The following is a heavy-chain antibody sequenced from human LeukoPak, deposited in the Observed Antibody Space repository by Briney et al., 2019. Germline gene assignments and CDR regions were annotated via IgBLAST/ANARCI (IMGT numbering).Heavy chain of an antibody. CDR1: GYSFTSYW. Sequence: GESLKISCKGSGYSFTSYWIGWVRQMPGKGLEWVGIIYPGDSDTRYGPSFQGQVTISADKSISTAYLQWSSLKASDTAMYYCARVGIAVAGTFSDYYYGMDVWGQGTTVTVSS. V-gene: IGHV5-51*01. J-gene: IGHJ6*02. CDR3: ARVGIAVAGTFSDYYYGMDV. D-gene: IGHD6-19*01. CDR2: IYPGDSDT.